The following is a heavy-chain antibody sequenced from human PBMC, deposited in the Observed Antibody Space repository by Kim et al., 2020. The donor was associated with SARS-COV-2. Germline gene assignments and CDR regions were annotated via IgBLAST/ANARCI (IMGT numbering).Heavy chain of an antibody. CDR2: IRSKADRYAT. J-gene: IGHJ4*02. CDR3: TSLTMEGGTTVDY. Sequence: GGSLRLSCAASGFTFSGSAMHWVRQASGKGLEWVGRIRSKADRYATAYAASVKGRFSISRDDSKNTAYLQMNSLKTEDTAVYYCTSLTMEGGTTVDYWGQGTLVTVSS. D-gene: IGHD3-10*01. CDR1: GFTFSGSA. V-gene: IGHV3-73*01.